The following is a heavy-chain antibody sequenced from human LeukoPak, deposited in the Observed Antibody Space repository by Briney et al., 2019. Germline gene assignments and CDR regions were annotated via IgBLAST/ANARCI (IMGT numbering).Heavy chain of an antibody. D-gene: IGHD6-13*01. CDR3: ASARTGYSSSLALGY. CDR2: IWYDGSNK. J-gene: IGHJ4*02. CDR1: GFTFSSYG. Sequence: GGSLRLSCAASGFTFSSYGMHWVRQAPGKGLEWVAVIWYDGSNKYYADYVKGRFTISRDNSKNTLYLQMNSLRAEDTAVYYCASARTGYSSSLALGYWGQGTLVTVSS. V-gene: IGHV3-33*01.